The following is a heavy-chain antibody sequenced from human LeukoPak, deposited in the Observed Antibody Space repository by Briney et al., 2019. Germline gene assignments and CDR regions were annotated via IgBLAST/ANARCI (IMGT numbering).Heavy chain of an antibody. CDR1: GFTFSSYW. Sequence: GGSLRLSCAASGFTFSSYWMSWVRQAPGKGLDWVAFIWYDGNEKHYADSAKGRFTISRDNSQNTLYLHMSSLRAEDTAIYYCATEQEGRRAAFDRWGQGTLVTVSS. V-gene: IGHV3-30*02. CDR2: IWYDGNEK. J-gene: IGHJ4*02. D-gene: IGHD1/OR15-1a*01. CDR3: ATEQEGRRAAFDR.